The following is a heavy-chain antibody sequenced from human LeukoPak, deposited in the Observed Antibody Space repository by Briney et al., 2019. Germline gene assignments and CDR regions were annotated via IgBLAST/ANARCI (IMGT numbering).Heavy chain of an antibody. D-gene: IGHD3-16*01. V-gene: IGHV4-59*01. CDR3: ARAVITFGAAVAKGFDC. J-gene: IGHJ4*02. Sequence: SETLSLTRTVSGGPISSYYWSWIRQPPGKGLEGIGCFYYSGSTDYNPSLKSRVTLSLDTSKNQFSLNLNSVTAADTAVYYCARAVITFGAAVAKGFDCWGQGTLVTVTS. CDR2: FYYSGST. CDR1: GGPISSYY.